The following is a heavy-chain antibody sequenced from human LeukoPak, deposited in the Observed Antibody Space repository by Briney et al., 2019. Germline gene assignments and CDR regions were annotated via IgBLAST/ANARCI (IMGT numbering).Heavy chain of an antibody. V-gene: IGHV1-18*01. CDR2: ISAYNSNT. CDR3: AREETRSLLAYCGGDCYAREYYFDY. CDR1: GYTLTSYG. Sequence: ASVKVSCKASGYTLTSYGISWVRQAPGQGLEWMGWISAYNSNTKYAQKKLQGRVTMTTDTSTSTAYMELSRLRSDDTAVYYCAREETRSLLAYCGGDCYAREYYFDYWGQGTLVTVSS. D-gene: IGHD2-21*02. J-gene: IGHJ4*02.